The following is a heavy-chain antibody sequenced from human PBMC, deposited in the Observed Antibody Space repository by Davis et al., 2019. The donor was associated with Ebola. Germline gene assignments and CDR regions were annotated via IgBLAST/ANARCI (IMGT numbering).Heavy chain of an antibody. CDR3: TTPLSTLTGDVY. CDR1: GFTLSGSA. Sequence: GESLKISCAASGFTLSGSAMHWVRQTSGKGLAWVGRIRSKANSYATAYAASVKGRFTISRDDSKNTAYLQMNSLKTEDTAVYYCTTPLSTLTGDVYWGQGTLVTVSS. D-gene: IGHD7-27*01. CDR2: IRSKANSYAT. J-gene: IGHJ4*02. V-gene: IGHV3-73*01.